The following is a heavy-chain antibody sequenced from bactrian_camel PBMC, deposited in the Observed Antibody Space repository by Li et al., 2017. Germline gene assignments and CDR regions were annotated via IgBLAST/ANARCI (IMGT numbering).Heavy chain of an antibody. CDR3: AADEWVSGQPPTCHDSTAVIGY. Sequence: HVQLVESGGGSVQAGESLRLSCVASGFTSSSVYMAWFRQAPGKEREGVAAIDTTGSATYTYAVQGRFTISQDSTKRTLYLQMNSLKPEDTATYYCAADEWVSGQPPTCHDSTAVIGYWGQGTQVTVS. CDR1: GFTSSSVY. D-gene: IGHD2*01. CDR2: IDTTGSA. V-gene: IGHV3S57*01. J-gene: IGHJ6*01.